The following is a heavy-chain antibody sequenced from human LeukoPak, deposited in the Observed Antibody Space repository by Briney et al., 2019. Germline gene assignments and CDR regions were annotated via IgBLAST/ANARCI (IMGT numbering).Heavy chain of an antibody. CDR1: GYTFTSYG. V-gene: IGHV1-18*01. D-gene: IGHD3-10*01. J-gene: IGHJ5*02. Sequence: ASVKVSCKASGYTFTSYGISWVRQAPGQGLEWMGWISAYNGNTNYAQKLQGRVTMTTDTSTSTAYMELRSLRSDDTAVYYCARVTMVRGANWFDPWGQGTLVTVSS. CDR3: ARVTMVRGANWFDP. CDR2: ISAYNGNT.